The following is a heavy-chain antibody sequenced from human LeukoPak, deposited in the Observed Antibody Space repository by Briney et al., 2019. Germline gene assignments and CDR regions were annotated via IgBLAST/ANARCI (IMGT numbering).Heavy chain of an antibody. D-gene: IGHD6-19*01. Sequence: PGGSLRLSCAASGFTFSSYEMNWVRQAPGKGLEWVSYISSSGSTIYYADSVKGRFTISRDNAKNSLYLQMNSLRAEDTGVYYCASDVGSGFIDYWGQGTLVTVSS. CDR1: GFTFSSYE. CDR3: ASDVGSGFIDY. CDR2: ISSSGSTI. V-gene: IGHV3-48*03. J-gene: IGHJ4*02.